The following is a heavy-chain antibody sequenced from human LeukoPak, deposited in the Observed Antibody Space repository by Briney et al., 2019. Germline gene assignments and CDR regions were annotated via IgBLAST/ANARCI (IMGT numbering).Heavy chain of an antibody. CDR2: ISDSGST. V-gene: IGHV4-59*01. Sequence: SETLSLTCTVSGGSMNNYYWSWIRQAPGKGLEWIGYISDSGSTNYNPSLRSRVAISVDTSKNQLSLKLSSVTAADTALYYCARYDYGDCRFDPWGQGTLVTVSS. CDR1: GGSMNNYY. D-gene: IGHD4-17*01. J-gene: IGHJ5*02. CDR3: ARYDYGDCRFDP.